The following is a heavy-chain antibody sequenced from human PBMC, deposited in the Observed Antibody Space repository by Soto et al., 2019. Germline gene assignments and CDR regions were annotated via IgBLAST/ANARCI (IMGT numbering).Heavy chain of an antibody. CDR3: ARGEKTLNWFDP. Sequence: ASVKVSCKASGYTFTSYAMHWVRQAPGQRLEWMGWINAGNGNTKYSQKFQGRVTITRDTSASTAYMELSSLRSEDTAVYYCARGEKTLNWFDPWGQGTLVTVSS. CDR2: INAGNGNT. V-gene: IGHV1-3*01. J-gene: IGHJ5*02. CDR1: GYTFTSYA.